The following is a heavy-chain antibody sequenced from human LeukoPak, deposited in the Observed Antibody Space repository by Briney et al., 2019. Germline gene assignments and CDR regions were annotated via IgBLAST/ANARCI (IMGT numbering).Heavy chain of an antibody. CDR1: GFTFSNHA. J-gene: IGHJ3*02. Sequence: GGSLRLSCAASGFTFSNHAMSWVRQAPGKGLEWVSTISGSGDRTYHADSVKGRFTISRDNSKNMLYLQMNSLRAEDTAVYYCARSIGLAYIDAFDIWGQGTMVTVSS. CDR3: ARSIGLAYIDAFDI. D-gene: IGHD2-21*01. CDR2: ISGSGDRT. V-gene: IGHV3-23*01.